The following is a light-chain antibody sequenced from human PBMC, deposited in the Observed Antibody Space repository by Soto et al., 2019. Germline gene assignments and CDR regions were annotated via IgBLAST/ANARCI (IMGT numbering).Light chain of an antibody. CDR3: QQYGL. CDR2: KTS. J-gene: IGKJ1*01. CDR1: QSISNW. V-gene: IGKV1-5*03. Sequence: DIQMTQSPSTLSASVGDRVTITCRASQSISNWLAWYQQKPGKAPNLLIYKTSSLESGVPSRFSGSGSGTEFTLTISSLQPDDVATYYCQQYGLFGQGTKVEIK.